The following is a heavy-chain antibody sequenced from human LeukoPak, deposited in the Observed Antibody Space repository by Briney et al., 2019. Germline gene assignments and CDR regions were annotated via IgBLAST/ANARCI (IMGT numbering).Heavy chain of an antibody. J-gene: IGHJ4*02. CDR2: MNPNSGNT. CDR1: GDTFTSYD. V-gene: IGHV1-8*01. CDR3: ARFHSGYDY. Sequence: AXVKVSCKASGDTFTSYDMNWVGQAPGEELEGMGWMNPNSGNTDYEQKFQGRVTMTRSTSISTAYMELSSLRYEDRAVYYCARFHSGYDYWGQGTLVTVSS. D-gene: IGHD5-12*01.